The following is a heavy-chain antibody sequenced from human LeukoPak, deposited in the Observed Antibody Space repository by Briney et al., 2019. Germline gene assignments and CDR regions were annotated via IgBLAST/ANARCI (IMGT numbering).Heavy chain of an antibody. CDR1: GFTFSTYV. D-gene: IGHD3-10*01. V-gene: IGHV3-23*01. CDR2: ISGSGSAT. CDR3: AKVGVDALVVRGVINPFDY. Sequence: PGGSLRLSCAASGFTFSTYVMTWVRQSPGKGLEWVSLISGSGSATYYADSVKGRFTISRDNSKNTLYLRMNSLRAKDTAVYYCAKVGVDALVVRGVINPFDYWGQGTLVTVSS. J-gene: IGHJ4*02.